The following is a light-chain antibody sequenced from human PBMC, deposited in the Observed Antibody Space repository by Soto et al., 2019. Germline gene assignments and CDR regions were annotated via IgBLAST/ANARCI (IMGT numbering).Light chain of an antibody. CDR2: NTF. V-gene: IGKV3-20*01. Sequence: EIVMTQSPATLSVSPGERATLSCRASQSVVNYQLAWYRQKPGQAPRLLIYNTFHRATGIPDRFSGTGSETDFTLTISRLEPEDFAVYHCQQYDGLPPTFGQGTKVDIK. CDR1: QSVVNYQ. J-gene: IGKJ1*01. CDR3: QQYDGLPPT.